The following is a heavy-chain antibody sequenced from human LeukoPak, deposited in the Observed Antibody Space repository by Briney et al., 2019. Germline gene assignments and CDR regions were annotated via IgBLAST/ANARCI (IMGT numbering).Heavy chain of an antibody. CDR3: ARPYCSAGNCYSNFDS. V-gene: IGHV4-34*01. CDR2: INHSGST. CDR1: GGSINNYY. Sequence: SETLSLTCTVSGGSINNYYWSWIRQPPGKGLEWIGEINHSGSTNYNPSLKSRVTISVDTSKKQFSLKLSSVTAADTAVYYCARPYCSAGNCYSNFDSWGQGTLVTVSS. D-gene: IGHD2-15*01. J-gene: IGHJ4*02.